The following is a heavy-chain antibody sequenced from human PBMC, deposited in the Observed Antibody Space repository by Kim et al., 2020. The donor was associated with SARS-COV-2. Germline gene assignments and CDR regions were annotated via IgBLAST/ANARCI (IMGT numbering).Heavy chain of an antibody. CDR1: GFTFSSYA. D-gene: IGHD2-15*01. J-gene: IGHJ6*02. CDR3: AKDLKTGSVCSGGSCYLEEDYYYGMDV. CDR2: ISGSGGST. Sequence: GGSLRLSCAASGFTFSSYAMSWVRQAPGKGLEWVSAISGSGGSTYYADSVKGRFTISRDNSKNTLYLQMNSLRAEDTAVYYCAKDLKTGSVCSGGSCYLEEDYYYGMDVWGQGTTVTVSS. V-gene: IGHV3-23*01.